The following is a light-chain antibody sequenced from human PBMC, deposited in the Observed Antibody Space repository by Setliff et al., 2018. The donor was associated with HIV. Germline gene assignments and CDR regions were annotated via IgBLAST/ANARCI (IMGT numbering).Light chain of an antibody. CDR2: DVS. V-gene: IGLV2-11*01. CDR3: CSYAGSYTFYV. Sequence: QSVLAQPASVSGSPGQSITISCTGTSSDVGGYNYVSWYQQHPGKAPKLMIYDVSKRPSGVPDRFSGSKSGNTASLTISGLQAEDEADYYCCSYAGSYTFYVFGTGTKVPS. CDR1: SSDVGGYNY. J-gene: IGLJ1*01.